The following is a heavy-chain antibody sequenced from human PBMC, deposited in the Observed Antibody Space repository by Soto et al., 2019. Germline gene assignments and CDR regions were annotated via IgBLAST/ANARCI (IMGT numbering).Heavy chain of an antibody. CDR1: GYSFTSYW. Sequence: GESLKISCKGSGYSFTSYWIGWVRQMPGKGLEWMGIIYPGDSDTRYSPSFQGQVTISADKSISTAYLQWSSLKASDTDMYYCAIQGYYYDSSGYRNWFDPWGQGTLVTVSS. CDR3: AIQGYYYDSSGYRNWFDP. CDR2: IYPGDSDT. D-gene: IGHD3-22*01. V-gene: IGHV5-51*01. J-gene: IGHJ5*02.